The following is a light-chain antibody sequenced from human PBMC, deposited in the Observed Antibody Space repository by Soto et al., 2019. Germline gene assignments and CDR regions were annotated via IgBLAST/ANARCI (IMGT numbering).Light chain of an antibody. J-gene: IGLJ2*01. V-gene: IGLV2-8*01. CDR2: EVT. CDR1: NSDVGAYNY. CDR3: SSYGGTNNYVV. Sequence: QSVLTPPPSASGSPGQSVTISCTGSNSDVGAYNYVSWYQQHPGKSPKLMIYEVTKRPSGVPDRFSGSKSGNTASLTVSGLQAEDEADYYCSSYGGTNNYVVFGGGTKVTVL.